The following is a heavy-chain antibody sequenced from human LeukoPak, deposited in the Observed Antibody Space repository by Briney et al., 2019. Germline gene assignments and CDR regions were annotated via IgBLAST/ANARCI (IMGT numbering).Heavy chain of an antibody. Sequence: ASVTVSCKASGYTFTTYAIHWVRQAPGQRLEWMGWINTGNGNTKYSQRFQGRVTITRDASASTADMDLSSLRSEDTAVYYCARAPGSGSYSAFDYWGQGTLVTVSS. V-gene: IGHV1-3*04. CDR2: INTGNGNT. CDR1: GYTFTTYA. D-gene: IGHD1-26*01. J-gene: IGHJ4*02. CDR3: ARAPGSGSYSAFDY.